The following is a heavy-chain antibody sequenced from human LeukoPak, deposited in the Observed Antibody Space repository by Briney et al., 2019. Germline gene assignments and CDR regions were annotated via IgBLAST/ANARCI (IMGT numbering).Heavy chain of an antibody. D-gene: IGHD3-22*01. CDR1: GGSISSSSYY. CDR3: ARTGPLTYYYDSSGYCDPNYYYYMDV. Sequence: PETLSLTCTGSGGSISSSSYYGRWLRQPPGEGLLCIGNIYYSGRIYYNPSLNSRVTISVDTSKHQFSLKLSSVTAADTAVYYCARTGPLTYYYDSSGYCDPNYYYYMDVWGKGTTVTVSS. J-gene: IGHJ6*03. CDR2: IYYSGRI. V-gene: IGHV4-39*07.